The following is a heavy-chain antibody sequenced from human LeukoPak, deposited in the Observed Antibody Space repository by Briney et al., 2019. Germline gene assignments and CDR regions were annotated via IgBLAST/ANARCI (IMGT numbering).Heavy chain of an antibody. D-gene: IGHD3-10*01. CDR3: AHRQGDLLWFGEFYYFDY. J-gene: IGHJ4*02. CDR1: GFSLSTSGVG. V-gene: IGHV2-5*01. CDR2: IYWNDDK. Sequence: SGPTLVNPTQTLSLTCAFSGFSLSTSGVGVGWIRQPPGKALQWLALIYWNDDKRYSPSLKSRLTITKDTSKNQVVLTMTNMDPVDTATYYCAHRQGDLLWFGEFYYFDYWGQGTLVTVSS.